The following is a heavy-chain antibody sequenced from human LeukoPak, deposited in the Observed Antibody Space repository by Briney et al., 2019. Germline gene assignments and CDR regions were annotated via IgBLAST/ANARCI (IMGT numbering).Heavy chain of an antibody. CDR1: GFTFSSFA. V-gene: IGHV3-23*01. CDR3: AKSPPRCSGGSCYGY. D-gene: IGHD2-15*01. Sequence: PGGSLRLSCAASGFTFSSFALSWVGQAPGKGLEWISGISGSGGRTDYADSVKGRFTISRDNSKNTLYLQMSSLRADDTALYHCAKSPPRCSGGSCYGYWGQGTLVTVSS. CDR2: ISGSGGRT. J-gene: IGHJ4*02.